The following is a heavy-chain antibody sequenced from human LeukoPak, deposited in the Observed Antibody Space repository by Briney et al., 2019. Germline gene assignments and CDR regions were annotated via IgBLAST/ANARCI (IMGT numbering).Heavy chain of an antibody. CDR1: GFTFSPYS. CDR3: ARSNGHFDS. Sequence: GGSLRLSCAASGFTFSPYSMNWVRQTPGKGLEWLSYITGTTNIIYYADSVKGRFTISRDNAKNSLYLQMNSLRAEAMAVYYCARSNGHFDSWGQGTLVTVSS. J-gene: IGHJ4*02. V-gene: IGHV3-48*01. D-gene: IGHD2-8*01. CDR2: ITGTTNII.